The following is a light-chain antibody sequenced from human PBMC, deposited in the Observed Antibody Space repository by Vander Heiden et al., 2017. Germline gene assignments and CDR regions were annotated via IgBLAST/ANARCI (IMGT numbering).Light chain of an antibody. CDR3: QVWDSSTVV. V-gene: IGLV3-9*01. J-gene: IGLJ2*01. CDR1: NIGSKA. Sequence: SYELTQPLSVSVALGQTARITCGGNNIGSKAVHWDQQKPGQAPVLVIYRDNIRPSGIPERFSGSNSGNTATLTISGAQAGDEADYYCQVWDSSTVVFGGGTKLTVL. CDR2: RDN.